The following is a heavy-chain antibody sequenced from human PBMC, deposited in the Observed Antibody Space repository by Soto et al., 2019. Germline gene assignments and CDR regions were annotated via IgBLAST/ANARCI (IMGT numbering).Heavy chain of an antibody. CDR2: INHSGST. J-gene: IGHJ4*02. CDR1: GGSFSGYY. D-gene: IGHD3-22*01. Sequence: QVQLQQWGAGLLKPSETLSLTCAVYGGSFSGYYWSWIRQPPGKGLEWIGEINHSGSTNYNPSLKSRVTISVDTSKNQFSLKLSSVTAADTAVYYCARSPEGYYYDMSNDYWGQGTLVTVSS. V-gene: IGHV4-34*01. CDR3: ARSPEGYYYDMSNDY.